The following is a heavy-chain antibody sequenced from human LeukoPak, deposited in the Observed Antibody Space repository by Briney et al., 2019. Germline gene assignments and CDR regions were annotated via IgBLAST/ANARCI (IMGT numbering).Heavy chain of an antibody. CDR1: GFTFSSYA. D-gene: IGHD3-10*01. CDR2: ISYDGSNK. Sequence: GGSLRLSCAASGFTFSSYAMHWVRQAPGKRRERVAVISYDGSNKYYADSVKGRFTISRDNSKNTLYLQMNSLRAEDTAVYYCASLLPYGSGSWYGMDVWGQGTTVTVSS. V-gene: IGHV3-30-3*01. CDR3: ASLLPYGSGSWYGMDV. J-gene: IGHJ6*02.